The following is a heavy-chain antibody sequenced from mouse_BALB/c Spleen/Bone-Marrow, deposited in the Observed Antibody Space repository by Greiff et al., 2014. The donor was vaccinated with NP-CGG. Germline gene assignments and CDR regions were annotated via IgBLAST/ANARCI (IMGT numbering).Heavy chain of an antibody. CDR1: GFNIKDTY. D-gene: IGHD4-1*01. J-gene: IGHJ1*01. CDR3: ARWGKLGRGYFDV. V-gene: IGHV14-3*02. CDR2: IDPANGNT. Sequence: DVKLQESGAELVKPGAAVKLSCTASGFNIKDTYMHWVKQRPEQGLEWIGRIDPANGNTKYDPKFQGKATITADTSSNTAYLQLSSLTSEDTAAYYCARWGKLGRGYFDVWGAGTTVTVSS.